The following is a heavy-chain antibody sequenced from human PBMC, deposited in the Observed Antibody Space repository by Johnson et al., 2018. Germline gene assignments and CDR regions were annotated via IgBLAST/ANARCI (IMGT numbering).Heavy chain of an antibody. CDR2: ISYEGSNK. D-gene: IGHD1-26*01. CDR1: GLTFSRYG. V-gene: IGHV3-30*18. Sequence: QVQLVQAGGGVAQPGRSLSLSCAASGLTFSRYGMHWDRQAPGKGLEWVAVISYEGSNKYFADSVKGRFTISRDNSKNTLYLKRNSLRAEDTTVYYCAKESGGGRDAFDIWGQGAMVTVSS. CDR3: AKESGGGRDAFDI. J-gene: IGHJ3*02.